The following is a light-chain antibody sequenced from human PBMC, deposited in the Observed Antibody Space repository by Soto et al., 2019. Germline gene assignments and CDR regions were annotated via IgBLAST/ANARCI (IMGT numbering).Light chain of an antibody. CDR3: QQYKDYVYT. CDR1: QSIALS. J-gene: IGKJ2*01. V-gene: IGKV1-39*01. CDR2: VAF. Sequence: DIQMTQSPSSLSASVGDTVTMTCRASQSIALSVNWYQQKPGKAPKLLIYVAFTLESGVPSRFSGSGSGTEFTLTIRSLQPEDFATYYCQQYKDYVYTFGQGTKVDIK.